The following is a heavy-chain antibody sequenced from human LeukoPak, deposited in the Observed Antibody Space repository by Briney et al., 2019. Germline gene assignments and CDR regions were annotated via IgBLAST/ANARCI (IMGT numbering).Heavy chain of an antibody. J-gene: IGHJ4*02. CDR2: ISYEGSKK. D-gene: IGHD6-19*01. V-gene: IGHV3-30-3*01. CDR1: GLTFSTYT. CDR3: ARAPYTSGWYFAFDY. Sequence: GGSLRLSCAASGLTFSTYTMHWVRQAPGKGLEWVALISYEGSKKDYADSVKGRFTISRDNSQNTLYLEMNSLRTEDTAVYYCARAPYTSGWYFAFDYWGQGTLVTVSS.